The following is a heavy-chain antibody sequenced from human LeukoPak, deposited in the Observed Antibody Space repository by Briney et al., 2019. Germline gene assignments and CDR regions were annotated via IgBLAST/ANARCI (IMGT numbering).Heavy chain of an antibody. CDR1: GGSISSGSYY. V-gene: IGHV4-61*02. CDR2: IYTSGST. D-gene: IGHD1-26*01. Sequence: SETLSLTCTVSGGSISSGSYYWSWIRQPAGKGLEWIGRIYTSGSTNYNPSLKSRVTISVDTSKNQFSLKLSSVTAADTAVYYCASQGHHGKIVGTTLSYFYMDVWGKGTTVTVSS. J-gene: IGHJ6*03. CDR3: ASQGHHGKIVGTTLSYFYMDV.